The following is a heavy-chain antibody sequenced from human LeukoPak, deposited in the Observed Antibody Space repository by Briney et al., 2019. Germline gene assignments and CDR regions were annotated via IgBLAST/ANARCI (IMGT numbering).Heavy chain of an antibody. CDR3: ARTVEMATPYYGMDV. J-gene: IGHJ6*02. V-gene: IGHV1-69*04. CDR1: GGTFSSYA. Sequence: SVRVSCKASGGTFSSYAISWVRQAPGQGLEWMGRIIPILGIANYAQKFQGRVTITADKSTSTAYMELSSLRSEDTAVYYCARTVEMATPYYGMDVWGQGTTVTVSS. D-gene: IGHD5-24*01. CDR2: IIPILGIA.